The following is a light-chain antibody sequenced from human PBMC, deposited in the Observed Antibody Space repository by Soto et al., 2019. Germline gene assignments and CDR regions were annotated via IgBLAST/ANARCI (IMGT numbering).Light chain of an antibody. CDR2: LNSDGSH. V-gene: IGLV4-69*01. CDR1: SGHSSYA. J-gene: IGLJ2*01. Sequence: QLVLTQSPSASASLGASVKLTCTLSSGHSSYAIAWHQQQPEKGPRSLMKLNSDGSHSKGDGIPDRFSGSSSGTERYLTISSLQSEDEADYYCQTWVTGIQVFGGGTKVTVL. CDR3: QTWVTGIQV.